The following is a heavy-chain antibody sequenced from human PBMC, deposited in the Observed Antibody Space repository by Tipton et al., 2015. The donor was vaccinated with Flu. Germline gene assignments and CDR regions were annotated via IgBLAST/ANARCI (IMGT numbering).Heavy chain of an antibody. CDR2: IWFDGTTK. CDR3: ARGETAFDAFDI. V-gene: IGHV3-33*01. Sequence: QVQLVQSGGGVVQSGRSLRLSCAASGFTFSSYGMHWVRQAPGKGLEWVAYIWFDGTTKYYADSVKGRFTISRDNSKNTLDLRMNSLRVDDTAVYFCARGETAFDAFDIWGQGTMVTVSS. D-gene: IGHD1-14*01. CDR1: GFTFSSYG. J-gene: IGHJ3*02.